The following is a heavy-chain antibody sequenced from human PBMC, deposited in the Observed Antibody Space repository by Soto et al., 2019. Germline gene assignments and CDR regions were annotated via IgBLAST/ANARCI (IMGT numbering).Heavy chain of an antibody. V-gene: IGHV1-69*02. D-gene: IGHD3-10*01. CDR3: ASSYGSGYRAFDY. CDR1: GDTFNFYS. CDR2: VNPILSMS. Sequence: QVQLVQSGAEVKRPGSSVKVSCKASGDTFNFYSINWVRQAPGVGLEWVGRVNPILSMSNYAQRFQGRVTMTADKSTSTAYMGLRGLRSEDTAIYYCASSYGSGYRAFDYWGQGALVTVSS. J-gene: IGHJ4*02.